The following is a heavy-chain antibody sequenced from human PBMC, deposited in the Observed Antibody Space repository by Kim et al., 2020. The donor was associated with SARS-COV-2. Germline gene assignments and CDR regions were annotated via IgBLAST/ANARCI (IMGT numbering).Heavy chain of an antibody. D-gene: IGHD4-17*01. J-gene: IGHJ3*02. Sequence: SLKSRVTISVDKSKNQFSLKLSSVTAADTAVYYCARDATTVTTQGAFDIWGQGTMVTVSS. CDR3: ARDATTVTTQGAFDI. V-gene: IGHV4-4*02.